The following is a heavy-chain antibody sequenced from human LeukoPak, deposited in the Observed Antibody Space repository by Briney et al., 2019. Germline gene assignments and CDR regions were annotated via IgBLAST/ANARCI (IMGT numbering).Heavy chain of an antibody. V-gene: IGHV4-34*01. CDR1: CGSFSGYY. J-gene: IGHJ4*02. CDR3: ARGGRLLWFGELWDY. D-gene: IGHD3-10*01. CDR2: INHSGST. Sequence: SETLSLTCAVYCGSFSGYYWSWIRQPPGKGLEWIGEINHSGSTNYNPSLKSRVTISVDTSKNQFSLKLSSVTAADTAVYYCARGGRLLWFGELWDYWGQGTLVTVSS.